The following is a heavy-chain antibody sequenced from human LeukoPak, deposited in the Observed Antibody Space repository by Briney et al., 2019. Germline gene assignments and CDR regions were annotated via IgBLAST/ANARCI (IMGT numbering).Heavy chain of an antibody. J-gene: IGHJ5*02. Sequence: GGSLRLSCAASGFTFSNYAMNWVRQAPGKGLEWVANIKQDGSEKNYMDSVKGRFTISRDNAKNSLDLQMNSLRVEDTAVYYCAKIPSRVVVTTTPWGQGTLVTVSS. CDR3: AKIPSRVVVTTTP. D-gene: IGHD2-21*02. CDR1: GFTFSNYA. CDR2: IKQDGSEK. V-gene: IGHV3-7*01.